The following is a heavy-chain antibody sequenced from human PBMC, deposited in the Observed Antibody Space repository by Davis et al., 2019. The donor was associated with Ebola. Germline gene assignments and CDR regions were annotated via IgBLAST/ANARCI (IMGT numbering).Heavy chain of an antibody. J-gene: IGHJ3*01. Sequence: GESLKISCAASGFTFSGHWMHWVRQVPGKGPVWVSRINGAGSSTSYADSVRGRFTISRDSATLYLQMDSLKVEDTAGYYCARDQFSSSEGGAFDVWGQGTMVTVSS. CDR1: GFTFSGHW. V-gene: IGHV3-74*01. CDR3: ARDQFSSSEGGAFDV. D-gene: IGHD6-6*01. CDR2: INGAGSST.